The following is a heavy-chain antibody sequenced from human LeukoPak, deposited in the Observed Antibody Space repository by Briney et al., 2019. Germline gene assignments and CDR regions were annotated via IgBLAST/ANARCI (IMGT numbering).Heavy chain of an antibody. Sequence: ASVKVSCKASGYTFTSYGISWVRQAPGQGLEWMGWISACNGNTNYAQKLQGRVTMTTDTSTSTAYMELRSLRSDDTAVYYCARDGVGYCSSTSCFNWFDPWGQRTLVTVSS. J-gene: IGHJ5*02. D-gene: IGHD2-2*01. CDR2: ISACNGNT. CDR1: GYTFTSYG. V-gene: IGHV1-18*01. CDR3: ARDGVGYCSSTSCFNWFDP.